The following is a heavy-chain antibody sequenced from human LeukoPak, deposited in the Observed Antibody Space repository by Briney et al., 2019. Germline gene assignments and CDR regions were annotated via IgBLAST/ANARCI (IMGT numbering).Heavy chain of an antibody. J-gene: IGHJ4*02. D-gene: IGHD6-6*01. CDR3: ATSLQVVVDY. Sequence: GGSLRLSCAASGFTFSSYSMNWVRQAPGKGLEWVSSISSGGSYIYYADSVKGPFTISRDNAKNSLYLQMNSLRAEDTAVYYCATSLQVVVDYWGQGTLVTVSS. V-gene: IGHV3-21*01. CDR2: ISSGGSYI. CDR1: GFTFSSYS.